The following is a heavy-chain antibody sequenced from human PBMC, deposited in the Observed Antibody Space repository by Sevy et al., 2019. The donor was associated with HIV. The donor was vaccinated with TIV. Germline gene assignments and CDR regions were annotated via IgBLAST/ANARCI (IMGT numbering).Heavy chain of an antibody. CDR3: ASDTRMYGDYLLAYFDY. CDR1: GFTPTTYG. V-gene: IGHV3-33*01. CDR2: IGYDGSNK. J-gene: IGHJ4*02. Sequence: GGSLRLSCATSGFTPTTYGMHWVRQAPGKGLEWVAVIGYDGSNKYYADSVKGRFTISRDNSKNTLFLQMDSLRAEDTAVYYCASDTRMYGDYLLAYFDYWGQGTLVTVSS. D-gene: IGHD2-8*01.